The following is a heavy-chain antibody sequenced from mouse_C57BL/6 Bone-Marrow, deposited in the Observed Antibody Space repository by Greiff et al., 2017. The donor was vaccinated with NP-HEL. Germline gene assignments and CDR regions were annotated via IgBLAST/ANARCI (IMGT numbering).Heavy chain of an antibody. D-gene: IGHD1-1*01. Sequence: VKLVESGAELARPGASVKLSCKASGYTFTSYGISWVKQRTGQGLEWIGEIYPRSGNTYYNEKFKGKATLTADKSSSTAYMELRSLTSEDSAVYFCARLGVVAEGPDYWGQGTTLTVSS. CDR2: IYPRSGNT. J-gene: IGHJ2*01. V-gene: IGHV1-81*01. CDR1: GYTFTSYG. CDR3: ARLGVVAEGPDY.